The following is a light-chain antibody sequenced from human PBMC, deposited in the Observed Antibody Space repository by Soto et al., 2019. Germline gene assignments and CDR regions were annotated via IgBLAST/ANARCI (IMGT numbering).Light chain of an antibody. J-gene: IGLJ1*01. CDR2: AVS. V-gene: IGLV2-14*01. Sequence: QSALTQPASVSGSPGQSITISCTGTSSDVGGYYYVSWYQLHPGKAPKLMIYAVSTRTSGVSNRFSGSKSGNTASLTISGLQAEDEADYYCSSHNPIGTLQIFGPGTKLTVL. CDR1: SSDVGGYYY. CDR3: SSHNPIGTLQI.